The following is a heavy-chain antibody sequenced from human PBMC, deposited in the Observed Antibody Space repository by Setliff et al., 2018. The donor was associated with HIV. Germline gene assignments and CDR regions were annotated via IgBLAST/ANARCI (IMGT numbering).Heavy chain of an antibody. V-gene: IGHV4-4*07. CDR3: ARGVAFIGSCHQFDS. CDR2: FYNNENI. J-gene: IGHJ5*01. Sequence: SETLSLTCGVSGGSMSGYYWTWIRQPAGKGLEWIGRFYNNENIRYSPSLKSRVAMSVDTSKNHFSLKLSSVTAADTAVYYCARGVAFIGSCHQFDSWGQGTLVTVSS. CDR1: GGSMSGYY. D-gene: IGHD1-26*01.